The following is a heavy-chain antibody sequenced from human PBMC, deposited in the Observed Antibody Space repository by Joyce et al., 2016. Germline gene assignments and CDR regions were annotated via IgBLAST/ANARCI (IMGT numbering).Heavy chain of an antibody. CDR2: IDASDSCT. CDR3: ARFSGSYFPEDY. D-gene: IGHD1-26*01. J-gene: IGHJ4*02. V-gene: IGHV5-10-1*03. CDR1: TYIFSSYW. Sequence: EVQLVQSGPEVKKPGESLRISCEGSTYIFSSYWITWVRQVPGKGLEWMGRIDASDSCTKYSPAFQGHVTFSVDKSIHTAYLQWSSLKASDTAIYYCARFSGSYFPEDYWGQGTLVTVS.